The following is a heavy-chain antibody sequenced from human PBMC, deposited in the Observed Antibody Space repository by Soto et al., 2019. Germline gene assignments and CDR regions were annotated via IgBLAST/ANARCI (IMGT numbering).Heavy chain of an antibody. J-gene: IGHJ6*02. Sequence: QVQLPASGPGLVKPSETLSLTCTVSGGAISSYYWSWIRQLPGQGLEWIGYIYYSGSTNYNPSLKRRVTISVDTSKTQCSLKLNSGTAADTAVYYCARQSGSPDVKYYYGMDVWGQGTKVTFSS. CDR2: IYYSGST. CDR3: ARQSGSPDVKYYYGMDV. V-gene: IGHV4-59*08. CDR1: GGAISSYY.